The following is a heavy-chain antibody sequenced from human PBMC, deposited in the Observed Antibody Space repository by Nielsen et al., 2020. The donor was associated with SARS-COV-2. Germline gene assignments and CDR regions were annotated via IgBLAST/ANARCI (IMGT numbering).Heavy chain of an antibody. CDR1: GYSISSDYY. D-gene: IGHD3-16*02. V-gene: IGHV4-38-2*02. CDR3: ARGRLYSFGGVIARYFDY. J-gene: IGHJ4*02. Sequence: SETLSLTCTVSGYSISSDYYWGWIRQPPGKGLEWIGSIYHSGSTYYNPSLKSRVTISVDRSKNQFSLKLSSVTAADTAVYYCARGRLYSFGGVIARYFDYWGQGTLVTVSS. CDR2: IYHSGST.